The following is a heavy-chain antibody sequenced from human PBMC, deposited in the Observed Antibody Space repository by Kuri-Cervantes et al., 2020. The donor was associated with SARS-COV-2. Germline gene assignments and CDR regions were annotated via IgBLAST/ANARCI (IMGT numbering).Heavy chain of an antibody. D-gene: IGHD2-15*01. CDR2: INPDGSYT. CDR3: AKERYCSGGSRPGYYYYYYGMDV. J-gene: IGHJ6*02. CDR1: GFTFSGHW. V-gene: IGHV3-74*01. Sequence: GESLKISCAASGFTFSGHWIHWVRQAPGKGLVWVSRINPDGSYTNNADSAKGRFTLSRDNAKNMLFLQMNSLRAEDTALYYCAKERYCSGGSRPGYYYYYYGMDVWGQGTTVTVSS.